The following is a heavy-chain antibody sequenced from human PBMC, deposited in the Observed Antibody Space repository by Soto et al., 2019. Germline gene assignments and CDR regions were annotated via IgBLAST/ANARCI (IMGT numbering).Heavy chain of an antibody. J-gene: IGHJ4*02. CDR1: RFNFGDFA. CDR2: MSHDGGYR. D-gene: IGHD4-17*01. V-gene: IGHV3-30-3*01. CDR3: ARGRTTVLTPPNDY. Sequence: QVQLVESGGGVAQPGRSLRLSCAASRFNFGDFAMHWVRQSPGKGLEWVAVMSHDGGYRYYSDSVRGRFTVSRDNSKNTLYLQMNSLRSEDTAVYYCARGRTTVLTPPNDYWGQGTLVIVSS.